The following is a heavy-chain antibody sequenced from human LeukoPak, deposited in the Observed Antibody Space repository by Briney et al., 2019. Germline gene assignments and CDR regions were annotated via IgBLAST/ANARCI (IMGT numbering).Heavy chain of an antibody. CDR3: ARDRAAAGTWGFDY. V-gene: IGHV3-30-3*01. CDR2: ISYDGSNK. Sequence: PGRSLRLSCAASGFTFSSYAMHWVRQAPGKGLEWVAVISYDGSNKYYADSVKGRFTISRDNSKNTLYLQMNSLRAEDTAVYYCARDRAAAGTWGFDYWGQGTLVTVSS. J-gene: IGHJ4*02. D-gene: IGHD6-13*01. CDR1: GFTFSSYA.